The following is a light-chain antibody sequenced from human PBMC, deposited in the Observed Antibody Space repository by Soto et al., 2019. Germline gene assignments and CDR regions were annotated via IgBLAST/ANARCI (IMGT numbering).Light chain of an antibody. J-gene: IGKJ5*01. CDR3: QQRSNWPPRIT. CDR2: DAS. Sequence: EIVLTQSPATLSLSPGERATLSCRASQSVSSYLAWYQQKPGQAPRLLIYDASNRATGIPARFSGSGSGTDFPLTISSLEPEDFAVYYCQQRSNWPPRITFGQWTRLEIK. CDR1: QSVSSY. V-gene: IGKV3-11*01.